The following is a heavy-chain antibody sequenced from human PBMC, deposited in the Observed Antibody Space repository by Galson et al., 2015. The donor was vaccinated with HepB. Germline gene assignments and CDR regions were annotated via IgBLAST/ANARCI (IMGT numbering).Heavy chain of an antibody. CDR1: GLTFINSA. CDR3: AADAPYRNGWAYNYSFAMDV. CDR2: IVVGSGNT. Sequence: SVKVSCKASGLTFINSAVQWVRQARGQRLEWIGWIVVGSGNTNYAQKFQERVTITRDMSTSTAYMELSSLRSADTAVYYCAADAPYRNGWAYNYSFAMDVWGQGTTVTVSS. J-gene: IGHJ6*02. V-gene: IGHV1-58*01. D-gene: IGHD6-19*01.